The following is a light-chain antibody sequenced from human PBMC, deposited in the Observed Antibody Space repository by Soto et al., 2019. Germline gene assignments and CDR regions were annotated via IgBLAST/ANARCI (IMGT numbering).Light chain of an antibody. CDR1: QDISDY. J-gene: IGKJ5*01. Sequence: DIQMTQSPSSLSASVGDRVTITCQASQDISDYLNWYHQRPGKAPKFLIYDASYLETGVPSRFRGSGSGTEFSFNITSLQPEDVATYYCQQYDDLPITFGQGTRLEIK. CDR2: DAS. V-gene: IGKV1-33*01. CDR3: QQYDDLPIT.